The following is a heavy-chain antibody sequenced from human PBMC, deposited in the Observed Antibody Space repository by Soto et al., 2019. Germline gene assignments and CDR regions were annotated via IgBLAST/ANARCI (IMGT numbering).Heavy chain of an antibody. V-gene: IGHV3-48*02. J-gene: IGHJ2*01. CDR1: GFTFSSYS. D-gene: IGHD1-7*01. Sequence: HPGGSLRLSCAASGFTFSSYSMNWVRQAPGKGLEWVSYISSSSSTIYYADSVKGRFTISRDNAKNSLYLQMNSLRDEDTAVYYCARDLSGGTTQERKHYWYFDLWGRGTLVTVSS. CDR2: ISSSSSTI. CDR3: ARDLSGGTTQERKHYWYFDL.